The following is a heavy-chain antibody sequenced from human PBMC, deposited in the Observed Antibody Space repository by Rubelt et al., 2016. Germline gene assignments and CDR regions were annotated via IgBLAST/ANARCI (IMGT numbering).Heavy chain of an antibody. J-gene: IGHJ4*02. CDR3: ATGIIRLKPFDY. D-gene: IGHD2-15*01. Sequence: GLEWMGGFDPEDGETIYAQKFQGRVTMTEDTSTDTDYMELSSLRSEDTAVYYCATGIIRLKPFDYWGQGTLVTVSS. CDR2: FDPEDGET. V-gene: IGHV1-24*01.